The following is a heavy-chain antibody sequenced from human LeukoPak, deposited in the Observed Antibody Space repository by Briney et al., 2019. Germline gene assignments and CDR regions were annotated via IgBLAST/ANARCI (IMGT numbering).Heavy chain of an antibody. J-gene: IGHJ4*02. V-gene: IGHV3-30*18. CDR2: ISYDGSNK. D-gene: IGHD2-2*01. CDR1: GFTFSSYG. CDR3: AKDYCSSTSCSIFDY. Sequence: GGSLRLSCAASGFTFSSYGMHWVRQAPGKGLEWVAVISYDGSNKYYADSVKGRFTISRDNSKNTLCLQMNSLRAEDTAVYYCAKDYCSSTSCSIFDYWGQGTLVTVSS.